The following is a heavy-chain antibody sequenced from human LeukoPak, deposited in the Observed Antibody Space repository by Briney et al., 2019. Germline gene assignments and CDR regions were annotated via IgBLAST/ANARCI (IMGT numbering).Heavy chain of an antibody. D-gene: IGHD5-24*01. CDR2: ITKSGDQT. Sequence: GGSLRLSCEASGLTFSDYSMNWVRQAPGKGLEWVSTITKSGDQTHYADSVRGLFTISRDIFKNTLYLQMNSLRAEDTAVYHCVKSAGKDGYRDVFDIWGQGTVVTVSS. J-gene: IGHJ3*02. CDR1: GLTFSDYS. CDR3: VKSAGKDGYRDVFDI. V-gene: IGHV3-21*04.